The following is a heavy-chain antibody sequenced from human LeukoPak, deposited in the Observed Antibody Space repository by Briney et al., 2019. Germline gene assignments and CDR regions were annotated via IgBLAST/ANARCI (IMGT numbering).Heavy chain of an antibody. CDR1: GGSINSSSYY. J-gene: IGHJ4*02. CDR2: IYYSGST. CDR3: ARPNRGYSYGYFDY. Sequence: SETLSLTCTVSGGSINSSSYYWGWIRQPPGKGLEWIGSIYYSGSTYYNPSLKSRVTISVDTSNNQFSLKLSSVTAADTDVYYCARPNRGYSYGYFDYWGQGTLVTVSS. V-gene: IGHV4-39*01. D-gene: IGHD5-18*01.